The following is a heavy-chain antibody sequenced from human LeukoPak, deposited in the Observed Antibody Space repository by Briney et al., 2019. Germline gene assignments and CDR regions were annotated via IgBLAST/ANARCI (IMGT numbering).Heavy chain of an antibody. CDR2: ISYDGSNK. CDR1: GFTFSSYA. CDR3: ASPHTWNDQGDY. Sequence: QCGRSLRLSCAASGFTFSSYAMHWVRQAPGRGVEWVAVISYDGSNKYYADSVKGRFTISRDNSKNTPYLQMNSLRAEDTALYYCASPHTWNDQGDYWGQGTLVTVSS. V-gene: IGHV3-30*04. J-gene: IGHJ4*02. D-gene: IGHD1-20*01.